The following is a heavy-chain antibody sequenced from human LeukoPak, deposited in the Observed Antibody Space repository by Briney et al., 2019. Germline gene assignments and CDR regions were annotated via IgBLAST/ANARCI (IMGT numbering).Heavy chain of an antibody. CDR2: ISSRSSYI. V-gene: IGHV3-21*04. CDR3: ARAVGSMIFYGMDV. D-gene: IGHD3-9*01. Sequence: GGPLRLSCAASGFTFSSYRMNWVRQTPGKGLEWVSSISSRSSYIYYADSVKGRFTISRDNSKNTLYLQMNSLRAEDTAVYYCARAVGSMIFYGMDVWGQGTTVTVSS. CDR1: GFTFSSYR. J-gene: IGHJ6*02.